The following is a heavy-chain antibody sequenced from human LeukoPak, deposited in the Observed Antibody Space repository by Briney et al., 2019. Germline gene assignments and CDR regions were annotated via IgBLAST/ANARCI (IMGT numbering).Heavy chain of an antibody. CDR3: AKSRVVAATNRPLDY. V-gene: IGHV3-23*01. J-gene: IGHJ4*02. Sequence: PGGSLRLSCAASGFTVSSNYMSWVRQAPGKGLEWVSAISDTGGGTYYADSVKGRFTISRDNSKNTLYLQMNSLTAEDTAVYYCAKSRVVAATNRPLDYWGQGTLVTVSS. CDR1: GFTVSSNY. CDR2: ISDTGGGT. D-gene: IGHD2-15*01.